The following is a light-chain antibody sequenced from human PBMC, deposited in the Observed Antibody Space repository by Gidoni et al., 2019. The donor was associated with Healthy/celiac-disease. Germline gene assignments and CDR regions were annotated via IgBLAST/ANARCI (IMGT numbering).Light chain of an antibody. CDR1: SSAVGGYNY. J-gene: IGLJ1*01. V-gene: IGLV2-14*01. CDR3: SSYTSSSTQV. CDR2: DVS. Sequence: QSALTQPASVSGSPGQSITISCPGTSSAVGGYNYVSWYQQHPGKAPKLMIYDVSNRPPGVSNRFSGSKSGNTASLTISGLQAEDEADYYCSSYTSSSTQVFGTGTKVTVL.